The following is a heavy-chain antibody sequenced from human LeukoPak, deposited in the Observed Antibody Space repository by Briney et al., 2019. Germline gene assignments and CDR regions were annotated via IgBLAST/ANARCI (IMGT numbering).Heavy chain of an antibody. D-gene: IGHD3-22*01. CDR2: IRSKANSYAT. CDR1: GFTFSGSA. CDR3: TSEPDITMIVVAMDY. Sequence: PGGSLRLSCAASGFTFSGSAMHWVRQASGKGLEWVGRIRSKANSYATAYAASVKGRFTISRDDSKNTAYLQMNSLKTEDTAVYYCTSEPDITMIVVAMDYWGQGTLVTVSS. J-gene: IGHJ4*02. V-gene: IGHV3-73*01.